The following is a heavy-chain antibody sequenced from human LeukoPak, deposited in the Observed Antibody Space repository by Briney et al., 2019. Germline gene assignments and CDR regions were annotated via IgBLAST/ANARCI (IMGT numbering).Heavy chain of an antibody. D-gene: IGHD1-26*01. CDR3: ARSHQRVGIEDY. CDR2: ISGSGGST. Sequence: GGSLRLSCAASGFTFSSYAMSWVRQAPGKGLEWVSAISGSGGSTYYADSVKGRFTISRDNSKNTLYLQMNSLRADDTAVYYCARSHQRVGIEDYWGQGTLVTVSS. J-gene: IGHJ4*02. CDR1: GFTFSSYA. V-gene: IGHV3-23*01.